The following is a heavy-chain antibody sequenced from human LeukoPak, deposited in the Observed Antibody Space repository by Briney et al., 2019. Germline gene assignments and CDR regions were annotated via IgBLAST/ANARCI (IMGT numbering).Heavy chain of an antibody. CDR3: AKTIETFGVVTYFDY. V-gene: IGHV3-33*06. D-gene: IGHD3-3*01. Sequence: GRSLRLSCAASGFTVSSYGMHWVRQAPGKGLEWVAVIWYDGSNKYYADSVKGRFTISRDNSKNTLYLQMNSLRAEDTAVYYCAKTIETFGVVTYFDYWGQGTLVTVSS. CDR1: GFTVSSYG. CDR2: IWYDGSNK. J-gene: IGHJ4*02.